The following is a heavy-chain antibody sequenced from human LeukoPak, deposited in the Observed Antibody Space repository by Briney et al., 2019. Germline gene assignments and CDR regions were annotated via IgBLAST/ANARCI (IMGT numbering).Heavy chain of an antibody. CDR1: GFTFSSYA. Sequence: GGSLRLSYAASGFTFSSYAMQWVRQAPGKGLEWVALISYDGSKKYYADSVKGRFTISRDNSKNTLHLQMNSLRPEDTAIYYCARSREGTVTHWGQGTLVTVSS. CDR2: ISYDGSKK. J-gene: IGHJ4*02. CDR3: ARSREGTVTH. V-gene: IGHV3-30-3*01. D-gene: IGHD4-17*01.